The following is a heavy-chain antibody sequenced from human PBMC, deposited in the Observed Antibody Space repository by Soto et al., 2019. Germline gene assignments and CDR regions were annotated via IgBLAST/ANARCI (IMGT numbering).Heavy chain of an antibody. Sequence: GGSLRLSCAASGFTFSSYEMNWVRQAPGKGLEWVSYISSSGSTIYYAASVKGRFTISRDNAKNSLYLQMNSLRAEDTAVYYCARAFNYYDSSGYYYYYGMDVWGQGTTVTVSS. V-gene: IGHV3-48*03. CDR3: ARAFNYYDSSGYYYYYGMDV. J-gene: IGHJ6*02. CDR2: ISSSGSTI. D-gene: IGHD3-22*01. CDR1: GFTFSSYE.